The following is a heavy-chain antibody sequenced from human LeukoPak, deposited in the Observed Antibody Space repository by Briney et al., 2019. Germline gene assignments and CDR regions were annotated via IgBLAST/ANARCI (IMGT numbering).Heavy chain of an antibody. D-gene: IGHD3-22*01. V-gene: IGHV4-4*07. CDR3: ARVRGYYYVSSGYCDY. CDR1: GGSISSYY. CDR2: IYTSGST. Sequence: PSETLSLTCTVSGGSISSYYWSWIRQPAGKGLEWIGRIYTSGSTNYNPSLKSRVTMSVDTSKNQFSLKLSSVTAADTAVYYCARVRGYYYVSSGYCDYWGQGTLVTVSS. J-gene: IGHJ4*02.